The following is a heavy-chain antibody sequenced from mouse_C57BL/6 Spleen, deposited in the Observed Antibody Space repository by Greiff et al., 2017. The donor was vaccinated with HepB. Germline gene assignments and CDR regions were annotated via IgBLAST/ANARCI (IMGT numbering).Heavy chain of an antibody. V-gene: IGHV1-64*01. CDR1: GYTFTSYW. CDR2: IHPNSGST. D-gene: IGHD2-2*01. CDR3: ERWFYPYAMDY. J-gene: IGHJ4*01. Sequence: QVQLQQPGAELVKPGASVKLSCKASGYTFTSYWMHWVKQRPGQGLEWIGMIHPNSGSTNYNEKFKSKATLTVDKSSSTAYMQLSSLTSEDSAVYYCERWFYPYAMDYWGHGTSVTVSS.